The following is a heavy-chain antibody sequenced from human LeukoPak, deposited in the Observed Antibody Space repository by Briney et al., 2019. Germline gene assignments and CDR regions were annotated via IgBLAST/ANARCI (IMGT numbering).Heavy chain of an antibody. V-gene: IGHV3-74*01. CDR2: ISTDGYTT. Sequence: GGSLRLSCAASGLAFSAYKMHWVRQAPRKRLVWVSRISTDGYTTDYADFVQGRFTASRDNTKNTWSLEMNSLRAEDTAVYYCVVGGSPGYWGQGTLVTVSS. CDR1: GLAFSAYK. D-gene: IGHD2-15*01. J-gene: IGHJ4*02. CDR3: VVGGSPGY.